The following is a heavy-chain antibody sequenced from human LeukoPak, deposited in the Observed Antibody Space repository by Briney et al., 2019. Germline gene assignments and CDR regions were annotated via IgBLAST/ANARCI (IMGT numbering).Heavy chain of an antibody. CDR2: IIPILGIA. D-gene: IGHD2-2*01. CDR1: GGTFSSYA. CDR3: ARDTGYCSSTCCYFDYYYGMDV. V-gene: IGHV1-69*04. Sequence: SVKVSCKASGGTFSSYAISWVRQAPGQGLEWMGRIIPILGIANYAQKFQGRVTITADKSTSTAYMELSSLRSEDTAVYYCARDTGYCSSTCCYFDYYYGMDVWGQGTTVTVSS. J-gene: IGHJ6*02.